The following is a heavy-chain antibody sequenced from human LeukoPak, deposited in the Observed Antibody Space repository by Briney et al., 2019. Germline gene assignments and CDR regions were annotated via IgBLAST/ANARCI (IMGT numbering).Heavy chain of an antibody. CDR1: GFTFSSHS. Sequence: GGSLRLSCAASGFTFSSHSMNWVRQAPGKGLEWVSYISSSSSTIYYADSVKGRFTISRDNAKNSPYLQMNSLRAEDTAVYYCVRSAYYDSSGYYYDSWGQGTLVTVSS. CDR2: ISSSSSTI. D-gene: IGHD3-22*01. J-gene: IGHJ4*02. V-gene: IGHV3-48*01. CDR3: VRSAYYDSSGYYYDS.